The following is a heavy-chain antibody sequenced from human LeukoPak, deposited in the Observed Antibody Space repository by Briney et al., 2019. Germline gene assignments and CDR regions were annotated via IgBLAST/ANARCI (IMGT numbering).Heavy chain of an antibody. Sequence: GGSLRLSCAASGFTFSSYSMNWVRQAPGKGLEWVSSISSSSSYIYYADSVKGRFTISRDNAKNSLYLQMNSLRAEDTAVYYCARALGRLSWFDPWGQGTLVTVSS. CDR3: ARALGRLSWFDP. CDR1: GFTFSSYS. J-gene: IGHJ5*02. CDR2: ISSSSSYI. V-gene: IGHV3-21*01. D-gene: IGHD7-27*01.